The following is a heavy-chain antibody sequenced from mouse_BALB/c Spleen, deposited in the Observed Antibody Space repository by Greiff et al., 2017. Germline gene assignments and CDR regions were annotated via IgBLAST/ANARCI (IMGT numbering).Heavy chain of an antibody. CDR2: INPSTGYT. V-gene: IGHV1-7*01. CDR3: ARVDYYGSSYSPWFAY. D-gene: IGHD1-1*01. Sequence: QVQLQQSGAELAKPGASVKMSCKASGYTFTSYWMHWVKQRPGQGLEWIGYINPSTGYTEYNEKFKGKATLTSDKSSSTAYMELSSLTSEDSAVYYCARVDYYGSSYSPWFAYWGQGTLVTVSA. CDR1: GYTFTSYW. J-gene: IGHJ3*01.